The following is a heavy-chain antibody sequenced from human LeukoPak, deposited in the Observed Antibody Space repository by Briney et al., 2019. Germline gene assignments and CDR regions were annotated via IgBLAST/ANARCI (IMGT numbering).Heavy chain of an antibody. V-gene: IGHV3-30*02. Sequence: GGSLRLSCAASGFTFSSYSMNWVRQAPGKGLEWVTFIRYDGNNKYYADSVKGRFTISRDNSKNTLYLQMNSLRAEDTAVFYCAKDNGYSSSYYSDFYYMDVWGKGTTVTVSS. CDR2: IRYDGNNK. CDR1: GFTFSSYS. CDR3: AKDNGYSSSYYSDFYYMDV. J-gene: IGHJ6*03. D-gene: IGHD6-13*01.